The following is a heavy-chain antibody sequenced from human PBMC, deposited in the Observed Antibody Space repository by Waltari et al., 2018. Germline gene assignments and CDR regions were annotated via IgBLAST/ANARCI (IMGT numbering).Heavy chain of an antibody. CDR2: IYYSGST. V-gene: IGHV4-59*11. CDR1: GGSISSHY. D-gene: IGHD5-12*01. Sequence: QVQLQESGPGLVKPSETLSLTCTVSGGSISSHYWSWIRKPPGNGLEWIGYIYYSGSTNYNPSLKSRVTISVDTSKNQFSLKLSSVTAADTAVYYCASSNSWPRYYFDYWGQGTLVTVSS. CDR3: ASSNSWPRYYFDY. J-gene: IGHJ4*02.